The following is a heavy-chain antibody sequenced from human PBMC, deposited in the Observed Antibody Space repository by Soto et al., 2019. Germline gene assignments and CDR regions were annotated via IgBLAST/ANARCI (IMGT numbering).Heavy chain of an antibody. CDR2: IYYRGNA. D-gene: IGHD5-12*01. J-gene: IGHJ4*02. CDR3: ARLEGLATISYYFDF. CDR1: DDSINSDKYY. V-gene: IGHV4-39*01. Sequence: PSDTLSLTCSVSDDSINSDKYYWVWIRQPPGKGLEWIGSIYYRGNAYYNPSLQTRVTISLDKSKSQFSLKLNSVTAADSAVYFCARLEGLATISYYFDFWGPGALVTVSS.